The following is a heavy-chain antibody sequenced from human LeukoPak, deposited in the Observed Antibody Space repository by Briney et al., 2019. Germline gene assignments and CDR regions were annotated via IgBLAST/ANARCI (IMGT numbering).Heavy chain of an antibody. CDR1: GFTFSNYW. CDR3: ARGPSLYYYYYGMDV. J-gene: IGHJ6*04. Sequence: GGSLRLSCTASGFTFSNYWMSWVRQAPGKGLEWVSYISSSGSTIYYADSVKGRFTISRDNAKNSLYLQMNSLRAEDTAVYYCARGPSLYYYYYGMDVWGKGTTVTVSS. V-gene: IGHV3-48*04. CDR2: ISSSGSTI.